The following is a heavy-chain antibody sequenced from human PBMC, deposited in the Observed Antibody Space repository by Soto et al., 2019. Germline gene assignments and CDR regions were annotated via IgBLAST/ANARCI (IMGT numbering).Heavy chain of an antibody. CDR3: ARDSPIGSTFSGYDAIDY. V-gene: IGHV1-69*08. Sequence: QVQLVQSGAEVKKPGSSVKVSCKTSGGTFRNHIITWVRQAPGQGLEWMGRVIPLLDITNYAQKFQGRVTITAEKSTSTNYLEMNSLRSEDTAVYYCARDSPIGSTFSGYDAIDYWGQGTLVTVSS. J-gene: IGHJ4*02. D-gene: IGHD5-12*01. CDR1: GGTFRNHI. CDR2: VIPLLDIT.